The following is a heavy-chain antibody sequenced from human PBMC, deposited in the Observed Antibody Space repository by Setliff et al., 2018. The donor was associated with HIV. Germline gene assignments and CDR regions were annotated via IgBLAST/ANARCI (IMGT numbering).Heavy chain of an antibody. CDR1: GFAFSSFG. V-gene: IGHV3-33*01. J-gene: IGHJ4*02. Sequence: GGSLRLSCAASGFAFSSFGMHWVRQAPGKGLEWVAVIWYDGTNKNYADSVKDRFTISRDNSKNTLSLQMNSLRPEDTAVYYCARVRLYNAALDYWGQGTLVTVSS. D-gene: IGHD3-10*01. CDR3: ARVRLYNAALDY. CDR2: IWYDGTNK.